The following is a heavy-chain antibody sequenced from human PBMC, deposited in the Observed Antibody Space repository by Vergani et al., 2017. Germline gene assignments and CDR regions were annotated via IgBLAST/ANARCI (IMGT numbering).Heavy chain of an antibody. J-gene: IGHJ4*02. V-gene: IGHV4-59*01. CDR3: ARDLAGAFDY. Sequence: QVQLQESGPGLVKPSETLSLTCTVSGGSISSYYWSWIRQPTGKGLEWIGYIYYSGSTNSNPSLKSRVTISVDTSKNQFSLKLSSVTAADTAVYYCARDLAGAFDYWGQGTLVTVSS. CDR1: GGSISSYY. CDR2: IYYSGST.